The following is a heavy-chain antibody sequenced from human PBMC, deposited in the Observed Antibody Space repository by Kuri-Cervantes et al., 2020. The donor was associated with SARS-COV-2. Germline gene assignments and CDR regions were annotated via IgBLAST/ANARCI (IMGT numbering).Heavy chain of an antibody. CDR1: GYTFTSYY. CDR3: ARSGDVDTAMVDYYYYGMDV. Sequence: ASVKVSCKASGYTFTSYYMHWVRQAPGQGLEWMGIINPSGGSTSYAQKFQGRVTMTRDTSTSTAYMELSSLRSEDTAVYYCARSGDVDTAMVDYYYYGMDVWGQGTTVTVSS. V-gene: IGHV1-46*01. D-gene: IGHD5-18*01. J-gene: IGHJ6*02. CDR2: INPSGGST.